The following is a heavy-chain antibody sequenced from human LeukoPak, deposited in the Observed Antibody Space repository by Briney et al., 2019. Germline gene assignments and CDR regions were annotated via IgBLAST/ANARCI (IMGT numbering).Heavy chain of an antibody. J-gene: IGHJ4*02. Sequence: SETPSLTCSVSGGSISSYYWSWIRQPPGKGLEWIGYIYYTGSTNYNPSLKSRVTISVDTSKNQFSLRLSSVTAADTALYYCARGVSDSGGSYYFDYWGQGTLVTVSS. CDR1: GGSISSYY. CDR2: IYYTGST. D-gene: IGHD3-22*01. V-gene: IGHV4-59*01. CDR3: ARGVSDSGGSYYFDY.